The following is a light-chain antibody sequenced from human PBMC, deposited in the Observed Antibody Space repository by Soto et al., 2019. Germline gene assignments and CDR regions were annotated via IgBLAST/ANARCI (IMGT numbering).Light chain of an antibody. CDR3: SSYRGSNTVV. Sequence: QSVLTQPASVSGSPGQSITISCTGTSSDVGGYNYVSWYQHHPGRAPKLMIYNAFDRPSGVSNRFSGSKSGNTASLTISGVQAEDEADYYCSSYRGSNTVVFGGGTKVTVL. J-gene: IGLJ2*01. CDR2: NAF. CDR1: SSDVGGYNY. V-gene: IGLV2-14*03.